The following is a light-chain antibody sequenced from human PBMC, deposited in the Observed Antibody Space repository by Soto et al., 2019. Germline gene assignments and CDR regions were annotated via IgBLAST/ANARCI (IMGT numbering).Light chain of an antibody. Sequence: DIQMTQSPSTLSASVGDRVTITCRASQSISTWLAWYQQKPGKAPKLLIYDASSLESGVPSRFSGSASGTEFPLTSSRLQRDDFANYYCQQYNGYVTFGRGTKVDIK. CDR2: DAS. CDR1: QSISTW. J-gene: IGKJ3*01. CDR3: QQYNGYVT. V-gene: IGKV1-5*01.